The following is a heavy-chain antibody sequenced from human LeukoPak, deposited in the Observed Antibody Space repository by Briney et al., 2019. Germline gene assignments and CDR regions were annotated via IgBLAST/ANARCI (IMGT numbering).Heavy chain of an antibody. Sequence: SETLSLTCTVSGGSISSGGNYWSWIRQHPGKGLEWIGYIYYRGNTQHNPSLKSRITISIDTSKSRFSLKLSSVTAADTAVYYCAREKTAYYYDSSGYSEGAFDIWGQGTMVTVSS. CDR1: GGSISSGGNY. CDR3: AREKTAYYYDSSGYSEGAFDI. V-gene: IGHV4-31*03. CDR2: IYYRGNT. D-gene: IGHD3-22*01. J-gene: IGHJ3*02.